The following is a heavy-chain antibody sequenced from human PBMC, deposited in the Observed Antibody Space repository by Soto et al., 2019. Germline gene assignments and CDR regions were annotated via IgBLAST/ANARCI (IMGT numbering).Heavy chain of an antibody. D-gene: IGHD3-10*01. CDR2: IYSSGSNNYEST. CDR1: DVSISGSY. CDR3: ARHVGRGSDHGAFDI. V-gene: IGHV4-59*08. J-gene: IGHJ3*02. Sequence: PSETLSLTCVVSDVSISGSYWSWVRQPPGMGLEWIGYIYSSGSNNYESTNYNPSLKSRVSVSVETSKDQFSLRLTSVTAADTAVYYRARHVGRGSDHGAFDIWGQGTMVTVSS.